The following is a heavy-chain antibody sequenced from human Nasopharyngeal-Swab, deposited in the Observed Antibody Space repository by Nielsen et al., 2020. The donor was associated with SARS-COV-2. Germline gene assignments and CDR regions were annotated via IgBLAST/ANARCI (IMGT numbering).Heavy chain of an antibody. CDR1: GFTFSHYF. CDR3: ASEPGGMAAPGKHFDP. Sequence: ASVTVSRKASGFTFSHYFMHWVRQTPGQGLEWMGVITPSGGATNYARKFRGRVTMTRDPSTSTVYLDLSSLKSEDTAVYFCASEPGGMAAPGKHFDPWGQGTLVTVSS. V-gene: IGHV1-46*01. CDR2: ITPSGGAT. J-gene: IGHJ5*02. D-gene: IGHD6-13*01.